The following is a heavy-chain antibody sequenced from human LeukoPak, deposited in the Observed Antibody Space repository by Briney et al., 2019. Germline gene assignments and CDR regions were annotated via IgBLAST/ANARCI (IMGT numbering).Heavy chain of an antibody. D-gene: IGHD3-9*01. Sequence: ASVKVSCKASRDIFTDYYLHWVRQAPGQGLQWMGWINPNSGGTNYAQKFKGRVTMTRDTSITTAYMDLNSLRSDDTAFYYCARSPSYDTLTGYFRNIDYWGQGTLVTVSS. V-gene: IGHV1-2*02. J-gene: IGHJ4*01. CDR1: RDIFTDYY. CDR2: INPNSGGT. CDR3: ARSPSYDTLTGYFRNIDY.